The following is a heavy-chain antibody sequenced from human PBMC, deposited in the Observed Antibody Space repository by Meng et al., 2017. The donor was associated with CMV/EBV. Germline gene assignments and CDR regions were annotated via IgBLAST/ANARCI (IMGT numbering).Heavy chain of an antibody. D-gene: IGHD3-16*01. CDR2: IYYSGST. Sequence: ESLKISCTVSGGSVDSRNYYWSWIRQPPGKGLEWIGYIYYSGSTKYNPSLKSRVTISLDTSKNQFSLQLSSVTAADTAVYYCVREELGNWFDPWGQGSLVTVSS. J-gene: IGHJ5*02. CDR1: GGSVDSRNYY. CDR3: VREELGNWFDP. V-gene: IGHV4-61*01.